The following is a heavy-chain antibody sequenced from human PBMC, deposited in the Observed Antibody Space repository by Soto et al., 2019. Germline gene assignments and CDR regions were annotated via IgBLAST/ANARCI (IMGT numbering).Heavy chain of an antibody. Sequence: QVQLVQSGAEVKKPGSSVKVSCKASGGTFSSYTISWVRQAPGQGLEWMGRIIPILGIANYEQKFQGRVTITADKSPSTAYMELSSLRSEDTAVYYCARGTYYYGSGSYRWFDPWGQGTLVTVSS. D-gene: IGHD3-10*01. V-gene: IGHV1-69*02. CDR3: ARGTYYYGSGSYRWFDP. J-gene: IGHJ5*02. CDR2: IIPILGIA. CDR1: GGTFSSYT.